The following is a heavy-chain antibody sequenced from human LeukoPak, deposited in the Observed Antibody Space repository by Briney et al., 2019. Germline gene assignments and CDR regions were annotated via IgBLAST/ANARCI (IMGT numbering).Heavy chain of an antibody. D-gene: IGHD3-16*01. Sequence: SQTLSLTCTVSGGSISSGSYYWSWIRQPAGKGLEWIGRIYTSGSTNYTPSLKSRVTISVDTSKNQFSLKLSSVTAADTAVYYCARDHTYGVFDYWGQGTLVAVSS. CDR1: GGSISSGSYY. CDR2: IYTSGST. V-gene: IGHV4-61*02. CDR3: ARDHTYGVFDY. J-gene: IGHJ4*02.